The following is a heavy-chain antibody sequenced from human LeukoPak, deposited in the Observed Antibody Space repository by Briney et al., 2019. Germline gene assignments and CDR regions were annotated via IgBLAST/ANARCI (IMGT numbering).Heavy chain of an antibody. CDR1: GFSFSDAW. D-gene: IGHD6-19*01. CDR2: IRSKTDGGTT. V-gene: IGHV3-15*01. J-gene: IGHJ4*02. CDR3: TTDGIAVPGHF. Sequence: GGSPRLSCAASGFSFSDAWMSWVRQAPGRGLEWVGRIRSKTDGGTTDYAAPVKGRFTISRDDSKNTLYLQMNSLKTEDTAVYYCTTDGIAVPGHFWGQGTLITVSS.